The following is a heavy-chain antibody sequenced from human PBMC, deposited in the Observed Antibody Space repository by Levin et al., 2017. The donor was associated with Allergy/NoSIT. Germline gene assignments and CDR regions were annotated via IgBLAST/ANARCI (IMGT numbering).Heavy chain of an antibody. CDR1: GFTFSSYG. V-gene: IGHV3-30*03. D-gene: IGHD3-22*01. CDR3: ARSVGYDSSGYYAPGH. Sequence: GGSLRLSCAASGFTFSSYGMHWVRQAPGKGLEWVAVISYDGSNKYYADSVKGRFTISRDNSKNTLYLQMNSLRAEDTAVYYCARSVGYDSSGYYAPGHWGQGTLVTVSS. CDR2: ISYDGSNK. J-gene: IGHJ4*02.